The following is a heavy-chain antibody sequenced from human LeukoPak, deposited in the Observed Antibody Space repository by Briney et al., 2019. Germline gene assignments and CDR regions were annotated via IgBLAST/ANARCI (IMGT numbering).Heavy chain of an antibody. D-gene: IGHD6-25*01. CDR2: MNPNSGNT. CDR3: ARVAADPTHVDY. CDR1: GYTFTSYD. J-gene: IGHJ4*02. V-gene: IGHV1-8*01. Sequence: ASVKVSCKASGYTFTSYDINWVRQATGQGLEWMGWMNPNSGNTGYAQKFQGRVTMTRNTSISTAYMELSSLRSEDTAVYYCARVAADPTHVDYWGQGTLVTVSS.